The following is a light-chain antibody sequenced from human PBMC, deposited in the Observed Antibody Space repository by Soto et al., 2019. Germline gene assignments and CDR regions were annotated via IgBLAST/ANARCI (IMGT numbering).Light chain of an antibody. J-gene: IGKJ1*01. Sequence: VLTQSPLSLPVTLGQPASISCRSSQSLVFSDGNTYLSWFHQRPGQSPRRLIYEVSKRDSGVPDRFSGSGSVTDFTLRINRVEAEDVGLYYCMQGIDWVWTFGQGTKVEIK. V-gene: IGKV2-30*01. CDR3: MQGIDWVWT. CDR2: EVS. CDR1: QSLVFSDGNTY.